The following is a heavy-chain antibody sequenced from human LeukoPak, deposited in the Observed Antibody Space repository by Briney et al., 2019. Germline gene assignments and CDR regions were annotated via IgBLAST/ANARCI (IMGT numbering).Heavy chain of an antibody. V-gene: IGHV3-23*01. CDR3: AKGVVTMAVAGRFAN. CDR2: ISGGADIT. D-gene: IGHD6-13*01. J-gene: IGHJ4*02. CDR1: GFTFINYA. Sequence: PGGSLRLSCAASGFTFINYAMYWVRQAPGKGLEWVSGISGGADITYYADSVKGRFTISRDNSKNTLYMQMNSLRAEDTAVYYCAKGVVTMAVAGRFANWGQGTLVSVSS.